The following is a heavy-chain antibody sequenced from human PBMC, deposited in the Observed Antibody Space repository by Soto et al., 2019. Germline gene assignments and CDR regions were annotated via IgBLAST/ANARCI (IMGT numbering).Heavy chain of an antibody. D-gene: IGHD3-22*01. V-gene: IGHV4-31*03. CDR3: AREEYYYDSSGYLDY. CDR2: IYYSGST. CDR1: GGSISSGGYY. J-gene: IGHJ4*02. Sequence: PSETLSLTCTVSGGSISSGGYYWSWIRQHPGKGLEWIGYIYYSGSTYYNPSLKSRVTISVDTSKNQFSLKLSSVTAADTAVYYCAREEYYYDSSGYLDYWGQGALVTVSS.